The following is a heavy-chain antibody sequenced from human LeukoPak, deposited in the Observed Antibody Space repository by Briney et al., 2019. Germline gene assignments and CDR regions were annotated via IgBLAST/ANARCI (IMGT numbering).Heavy chain of an antibody. CDR3: ATYRSTWFPRFEYFQH. Sequence: SVKVSCKTSGGTFSSYSISWVRQAPGQGLEWMGGIIPMSGTIKYVQQFQGRVTMTADRSTSTAYMALSSLRSEDTAVYYCATYRSTWFPRFEYFQHWGQGTLVTVSS. J-gene: IGHJ1*01. V-gene: IGHV1-69*06. CDR2: IIPMSGTI. D-gene: IGHD6-13*01. CDR1: GGTFSSYS.